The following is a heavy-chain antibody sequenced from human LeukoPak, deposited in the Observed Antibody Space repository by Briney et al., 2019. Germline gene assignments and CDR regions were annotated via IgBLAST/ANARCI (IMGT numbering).Heavy chain of an antibody. V-gene: IGHV3-48*02. CDR2: ISSSSSNI. D-gene: IGHD5-18*01. CDR1: GLTVSSNY. J-gene: IGHJ4*02. CDR3: ARGGPDTAVGGIPFDY. Sequence: GGSLRLSCTVSGLTVSSNYMSWVRQAPGKGLEWVSYISSSSSNINYGDSVKGRFTISRDNAKNSVYLQMNSLRDEDTAVYNCARGGPDTAVGGIPFDYWGQGTLVTVSS.